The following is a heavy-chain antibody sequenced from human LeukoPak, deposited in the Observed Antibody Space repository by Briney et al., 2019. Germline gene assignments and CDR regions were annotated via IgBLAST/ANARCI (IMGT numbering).Heavy chain of an antibody. J-gene: IGHJ4*02. Sequence: ASVKVSCKASGGTFSSYAISWVRWAPGQGLEWMGGIIPIFGTANYAQKFQGRVTITADKSTSTAYMELSSLRSEDTAVYYCARVGGYEKYYFDYWGQGTLVTVSS. CDR2: IIPIFGTA. D-gene: IGHD5-12*01. V-gene: IGHV1-69*06. CDR1: GGTFSSYA. CDR3: ARVGGYEKYYFDY.